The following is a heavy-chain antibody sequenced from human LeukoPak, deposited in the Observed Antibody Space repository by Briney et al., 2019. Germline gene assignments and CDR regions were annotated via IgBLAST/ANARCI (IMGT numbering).Heavy chain of an antibody. J-gene: IGHJ4*02. V-gene: IGHV3-23*01. Sequence: PGGSLRLSCAASGFTFSGFAMSWVRQAPGKGLEWVAAISGSGGSPYYADSVKGRFTISRDNSKNTLYLQMNRLRAEDTAVYYCAKDRSSSGWYFPLDYWGQGTLVTVSS. CDR2: ISGSGGSP. CDR1: GFTFSGFA. D-gene: IGHD6-19*01. CDR3: AKDRSSSGWYFPLDY.